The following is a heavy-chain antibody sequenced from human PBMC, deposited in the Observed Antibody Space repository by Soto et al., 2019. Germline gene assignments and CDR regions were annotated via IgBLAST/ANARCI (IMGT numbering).Heavy chain of an antibody. Sequence: ASVKVSCKTSDYTFTSYGISWVRQAPGKGLEKMGWISTYNGNTNHAQKQQGRVTMTTETSTSTAKMKMRSVRTDDTDEYNCRGVYDILTGSQDYYFSYGGQGTLVTVSS. J-gene: IGHJ4*02. D-gene: IGHD3-9*01. CDR1: DYTFTSYG. CDR3: RGVYDILTGSQDYYFSY. CDR2: ISTYNGNT. V-gene: IGHV1-18*01.